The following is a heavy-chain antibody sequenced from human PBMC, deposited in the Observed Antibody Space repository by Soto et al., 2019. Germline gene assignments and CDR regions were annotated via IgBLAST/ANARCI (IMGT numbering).Heavy chain of an antibody. Sequence: ETLSLTCTVSGDSISTFYWGWMRQSPGKELEWIGYVYYTGSTNYNPSLKSRVTISVDRSKNQFSLKLTSANAADTAVYYCARGRTVRNYADDSSDYFYFFDYWGQGTQVTVSA. CDR1: GDSISTFY. V-gene: IGHV4-59*01. CDR3: ARGRTVRNYADDSSDYFYFFDY. J-gene: IGHJ4*02. D-gene: IGHD3-22*01. CDR2: VYYTGST.